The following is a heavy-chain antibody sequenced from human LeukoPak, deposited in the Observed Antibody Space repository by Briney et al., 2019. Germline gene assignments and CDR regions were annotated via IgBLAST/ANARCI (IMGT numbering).Heavy chain of an antibody. J-gene: IGHJ4*02. D-gene: IGHD2-2*01. CDR2: ISKSSDRI. CDR1: GLTFSSYS. Sequence: GGSLRLSCAASGLTFSSYSRNWIRQAAGKGLEWVSYISKSSDRIYHADSVKGLFTIFRDNAKNSLYLQMDSLRAEDTAVYYCARDLLNDEGSSYFFDQWGQGTLVTVSS. V-gene: IGHV3-48*04. CDR3: ARDLLNDEGSSYFFDQ.